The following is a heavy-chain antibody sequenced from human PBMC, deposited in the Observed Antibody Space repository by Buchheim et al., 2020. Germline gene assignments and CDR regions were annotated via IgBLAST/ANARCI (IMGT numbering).Heavy chain of an antibody. CDR1: GFTFSSYA. J-gene: IGHJ6*02. Sequence: EVQLLESGGGLVQPGGSLRLSCIGSGFTFSSYAMSWVRQAPGKGLEWVSAISGSGGSTYYADSVKGRFTISRDTSKNTLYLQMNRLRAEDTAVYYCAKRNYYDSSGYLPYYYYGMDGWGQVTT. CDR2: ISGSGGST. D-gene: IGHD3-22*01. CDR3: AKRNYYDSSGYLPYYYYGMDG. V-gene: IGHV3-23*01.